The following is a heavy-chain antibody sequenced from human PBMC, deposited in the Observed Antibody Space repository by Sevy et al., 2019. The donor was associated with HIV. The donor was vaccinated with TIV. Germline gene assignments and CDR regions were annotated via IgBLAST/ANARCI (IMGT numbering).Heavy chain of an antibody. D-gene: IGHD6-6*01. CDR3: VRQYSRSFHFDQ. J-gene: IGHJ4*02. Sequence: GGSLRLSCAASEITLNKYGMHWVRQAPGKGLEWVALISYDGSKKYYADSMKGRFTISRDNSKNVVYLQMNSLRAEDTAMYYCVRQYSRSFHFDQWGQGALVTVSS. CDR2: ISYDGSKK. V-gene: IGHV3-30*03. CDR1: EITLNKYG.